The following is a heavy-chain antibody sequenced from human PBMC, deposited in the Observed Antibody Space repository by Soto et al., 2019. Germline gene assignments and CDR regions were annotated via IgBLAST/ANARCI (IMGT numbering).Heavy chain of an antibody. CDR2: IIPIFGTA. V-gene: IGHV1-69*13. Sequence: SVKVSCKASGGTFSSYAISWVRQAPGQGLEWMGGIIPIFGTANYAQKFQGRVTITADESTSTAYMELRSLRSDDTAVYYCARAGRYSGYDFHSRYYYMDVWGKGTTVTVSS. D-gene: IGHD5-12*01. J-gene: IGHJ6*03. CDR1: GGTFSSYA. CDR3: ARAGRYSGYDFHSRYYYMDV.